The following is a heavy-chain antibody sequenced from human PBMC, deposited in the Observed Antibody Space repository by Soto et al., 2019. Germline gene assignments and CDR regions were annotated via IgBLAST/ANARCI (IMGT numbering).Heavy chain of an antibody. Sequence: GALRVSGAASGFTFISYWMSWVRQAPGKGLEWVANIKQDGSEKYYVDSVKGRFTISRDNAKNSLYLQMNSLRAEDTAVYYCARLTTFDAFDIWGQGTMVTVSS. D-gene: IGHD4-17*01. V-gene: IGHV3-7*03. CDR2: IKQDGSEK. CDR3: ARLTTFDAFDI. CDR1: GFTFISYW. J-gene: IGHJ3*02.